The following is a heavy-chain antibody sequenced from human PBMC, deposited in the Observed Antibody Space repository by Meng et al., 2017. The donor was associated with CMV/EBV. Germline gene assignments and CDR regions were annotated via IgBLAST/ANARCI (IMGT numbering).Heavy chain of an antibody. Sequence: GESLKISCAASGSTFRDYWMHWVRQSPGKGLVWVSRINNDGNTVDYADSVKGRFTISRDNTKNTLYLQMNSLRAEDTAVYYCARPYTGASTLPFWGQGTLVTVSS. V-gene: IGHV3-74*01. D-gene: IGHD1-26*01. CDR3: ARPYTGASTLPF. CDR2: INNDGNTV. J-gene: IGHJ4*02. CDR1: GSTFRDYW.